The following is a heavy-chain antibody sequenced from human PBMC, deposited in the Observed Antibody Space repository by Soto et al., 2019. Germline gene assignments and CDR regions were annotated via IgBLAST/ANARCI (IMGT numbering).Heavy chain of an antibody. CDR3: ARGGGSPYHNHEFDF. CDR2: VYYSGSA. D-gene: IGHD6-13*01. V-gene: IGHV4-61*01. Sequence: SETLSLTCNVSGVSVSSDNYFWRWIRQPPGKGLEWIGYVYYSGSANYSPSLKSRVTMSVDASKNQFSLTLNSVTAADTAVYHCARGGGSPYHNHEFDFWGQGTLVTVSS. CDR1: GVSVSSDNYF. J-gene: IGHJ4*02.